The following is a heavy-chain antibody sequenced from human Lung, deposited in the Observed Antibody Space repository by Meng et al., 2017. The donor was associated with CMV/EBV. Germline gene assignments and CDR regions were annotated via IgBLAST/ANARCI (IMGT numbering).Heavy chain of an antibody. CDR2: ISSSGSTK. V-gene: IGHV3-11*01. D-gene: IGHD2-2*03. CDR1: GFSFSDYY. CDR3: ARSMDKKMGIRGYYDGLDV. Sequence: GESXKISXAASGFSFSDYYMGWVRQAPGKGLEWLSYISSSGSTKYYADSVKGRFTISRDNGKNSLYLQMNSLRAEDTALYFCARSMDKKMGIRGYYDGLDVWGQGTXVTVSS. J-gene: IGHJ6*02.